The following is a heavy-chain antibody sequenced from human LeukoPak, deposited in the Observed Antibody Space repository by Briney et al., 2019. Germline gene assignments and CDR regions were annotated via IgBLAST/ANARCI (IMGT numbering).Heavy chain of an antibody. CDR2: ISAYNGNT. J-gene: IGHJ4*02. D-gene: IGHD3-22*01. CDR1: GYTFTSYG. CDR3: ARAPAEYYDSSGYPLHFDY. Sequence: GASVKASCKASGYTFTSYGISWGRQAPGQGLEWMGWISAYNGNTNYAQKLQGRVTITTDTSTSTAYMELRSLRSDDTAVYYCARAPAEYYDSSGYPLHFDYWGQGTLVTVSS. V-gene: IGHV1-18*01.